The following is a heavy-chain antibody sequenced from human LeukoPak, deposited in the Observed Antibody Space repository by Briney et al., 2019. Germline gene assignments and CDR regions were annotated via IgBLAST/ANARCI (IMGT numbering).Heavy chain of an antibody. D-gene: IGHD3-22*01. V-gene: IGHV3-23*01. CDR3: ARDFRRYYDSSGYYGFDY. Sequence: GGSLRLSCAASGFTFSSYAMSWVRQAPGKGLEWVSAISGSGGSTNYAGSVKGRFTISRDNAKKLLYLQMNSLRAEDTAVYYCARDFRRYYDSSGYYGFDYWGQGTLVTVSS. J-gene: IGHJ4*02. CDR2: ISGSGGST. CDR1: GFTFSSYA.